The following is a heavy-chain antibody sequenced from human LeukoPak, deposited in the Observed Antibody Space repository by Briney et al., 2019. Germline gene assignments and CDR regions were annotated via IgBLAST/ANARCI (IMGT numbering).Heavy chain of an antibody. J-gene: IGHJ3*02. CDR2: ISGSGGST. V-gene: IGHV3-23*01. D-gene: IGHD6-13*01. Sequence: GGSLRLSCAASGFTFSSYAMSWVRKAPGQGLEWVSAISGSGGSTYYADSVKGRFTISRDNSKNTLYLQMNSLRAEDTAVYYCAKGAAAGIIGDAFDIWGQGTMVTVSS. CDR3: AKGAAAGIIGDAFDI. CDR1: GFTFSSYA.